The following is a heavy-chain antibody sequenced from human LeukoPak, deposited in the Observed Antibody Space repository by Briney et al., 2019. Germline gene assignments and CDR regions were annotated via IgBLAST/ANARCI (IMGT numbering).Heavy chain of an antibody. CDR3: ARGGTMVRGVIFTYYFDY. V-gene: IGHV1-69*13. J-gene: IGHJ4*02. CDR1: GGTFSSYA. Sequence: GASVKVSCKASGGTFSSYAISWVRQAPGQGLEWMGGIIPIFGTANYAQKFQGRVTITADESTSTAHMELSSLRSEDTAVYYCARGGTMVRGVIFTYYFDYWGQGTLVTVSS. D-gene: IGHD3-10*01. CDR2: IIPIFGTA.